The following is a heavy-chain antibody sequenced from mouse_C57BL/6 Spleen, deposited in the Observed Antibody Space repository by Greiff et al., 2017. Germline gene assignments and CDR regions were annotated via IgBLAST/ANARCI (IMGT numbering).Heavy chain of an antibody. CDR1: GYSFTGYY. CDR3: TQNYDGSCLFAY. CDR2: INPSTGGT. D-gene: IGHD1-1*01. Sequence: VQLQQSGPELVKPGASVKISCKASGYSFTGYYMNWVKQSPEKSLEWIGEINPSTGGTTYNQKFKTKATLTVDKSSSPAYMPLMSLTSEDSAVYYSTQNYDGSCLFAYWGQGTLVTVSA. V-gene: IGHV1-42*01. J-gene: IGHJ3*01.